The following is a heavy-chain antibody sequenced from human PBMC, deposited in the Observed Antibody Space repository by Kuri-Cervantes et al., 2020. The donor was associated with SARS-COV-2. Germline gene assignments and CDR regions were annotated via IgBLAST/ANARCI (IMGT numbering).Heavy chain of an antibody. V-gene: IGHV4-34*01. CDR1: GGSFSGYY. Sequence: GSLRLSCAVYGGSFSGYYWSWIRQPPGKGLEWIGEINHSGSTNYNPSLKSRVTISVDTSKNQFSLKLSSVTAADTAVYYCARGLFYFDYWGQGTLVTVSS. CDR3: ARGLFYFDY. CDR2: INHSGST. J-gene: IGHJ4*02.